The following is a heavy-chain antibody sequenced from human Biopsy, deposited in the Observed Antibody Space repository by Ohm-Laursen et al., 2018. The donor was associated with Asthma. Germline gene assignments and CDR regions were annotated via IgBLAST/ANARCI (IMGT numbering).Heavy chain of an antibody. D-gene: IGHD7-27*01. CDR2: INPNGGAT. CDR3: ARVQKSPGDRWFDP. J-gene: IGHJ5*02. CDR1: AYTFIGYH. Sequence: ASVKVSCKVSAYTFIGYHLHWVRQAPGEGLERMGRINPNGGATIYAQKFQGRVTMTRDTSISTAYMELSRLTSDDTAVYYCARVQKSPGDRWFDPWGQGTLVTVSS. V-gene: IGHV1-2*06.